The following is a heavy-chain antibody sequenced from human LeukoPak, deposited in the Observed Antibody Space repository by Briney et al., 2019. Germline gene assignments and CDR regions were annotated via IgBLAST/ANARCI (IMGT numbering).Heavy chain of an antibody. CDR1: GGTFSSYA. D-gene: IGHD2-21*02. CDR2: IIPILGIA. J-gene: IGHJ4*02. CDR3: AREGCVTAMFHFDY. V-gene: IGHV1-69*04. Sequence: ASVKVSCKASGGTFSSYAISWVRQAPGQGLEWMGRIIPILGIANYAQKFQGRVTITADKSTSTAYMELSSLRSEDTAVYYCAREGCVTAMFHFDYWGQGTLVTVSS.